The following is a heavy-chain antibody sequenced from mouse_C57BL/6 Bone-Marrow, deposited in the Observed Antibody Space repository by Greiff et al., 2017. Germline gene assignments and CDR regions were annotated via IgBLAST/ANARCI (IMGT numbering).Heavy chain of an antibody. CDR2: IRNKANGYTK. CDR3: ARYKYYYGSSFDY. D-gene: IGHD1-1*01. CDR1: GFTFTDYY. Sequence: EVKLEESGGGLVQPGGSLSLSCAASGFTFTDYYMSWVRQPPGKALEWLGFIRNKANGYTKEYNASVKGRVTISTDNSQSILYLQLHAQRAEDSATYYCARYKYYYGSSFDYWGQGTTLTVSS. J-gene: IGHJ2*01. V-gene: IGHV7-3*01.